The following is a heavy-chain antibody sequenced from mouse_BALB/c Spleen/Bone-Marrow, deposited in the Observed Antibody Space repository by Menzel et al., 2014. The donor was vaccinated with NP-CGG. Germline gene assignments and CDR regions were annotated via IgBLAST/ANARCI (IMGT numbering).Heavy chain of an antibody. Sequence: QVQLQQSGAELVKPGASVKLSCKASGYTFTNYYIYWVEQRPGQGLEWIGGINPSNGGTKFNEKFKDKATLTIDKSSSTSYIQLSSLTSEDSAVYYCSRQYSSTPYYAMDYWGQGASGTVSS. CDR3: SRQYSSTPYYAMDY. D-gene: IGHD5-1*01. J-gene: IGHJ4*01. CDR2: INPSNGGT. V-gene: IGHV1S81*02. CDR1: GYTFTNYY.